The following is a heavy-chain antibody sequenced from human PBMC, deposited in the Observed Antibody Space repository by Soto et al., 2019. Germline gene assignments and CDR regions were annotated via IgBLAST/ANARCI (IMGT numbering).Heavy chain of an antibody. CDR3: ARETLRDAIDI. V-gene: IGHV3-48*03. J-gene: IGHJ3*02. CDR1: GFDFRSYE. Sequence: GGSLRLSCVASGFDFRSYEMNWVRQAPGKGLEWVSNIRANDESIYYADSVKGRVSDSRDNAKNSLFLEMNSLRVDDTAVYYCARETLRDAIDIWGQGTMVTVSS. CDR2: IRANDESI.